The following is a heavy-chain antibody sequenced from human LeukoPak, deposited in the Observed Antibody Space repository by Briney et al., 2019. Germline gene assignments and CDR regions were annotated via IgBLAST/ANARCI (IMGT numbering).Heavy chain of an antibody. D-gene: IGHD6-19*01. CDR2: IYTSGST. J-gene: IGHJ4*02. V-gene: IGHV4-61*02. CDR3: ARPAVAGKRGYYFDY. Sequence: SETLSLTCTVSGGSISSGSYYWSWIRQPAGKGLEWIGRIYTSGSTNCNPSLKSRVTISVDTSKNQFSLKLSSVTAADTAVYYCARPAVAGKRGYYFDYWGQGTLVTVSS. CDR1: GGSISSGSYY.